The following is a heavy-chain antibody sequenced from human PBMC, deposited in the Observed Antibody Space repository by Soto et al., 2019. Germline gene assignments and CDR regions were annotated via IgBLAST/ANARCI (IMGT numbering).Heavy chain of an antibody. CDR1: GFTFSSYG. V-gene: IGHV3-30*18. D-gene: IGHD2-15*01. CDR3: AKDGGGVAATPVTYYYYGMDV. Sequence: GGSLRLSCAASGFTFSSYGMHWVRQAPGKGLEWVAVISYDGSNKYYADSVKGRFAISRDNSKNTLYLQMNSLRAEDTAVYYCAKDGGGVAATPVTYYYYGMDVWGQGTTVTVSS. J-gene: IGHJ6*02. CDR2: ISYDGSNK.